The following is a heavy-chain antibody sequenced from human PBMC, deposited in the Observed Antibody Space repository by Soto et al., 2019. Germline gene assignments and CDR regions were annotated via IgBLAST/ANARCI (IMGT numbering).Heavy chain of an antibody. D-gene: IGHD4-17*01. CDR1: GGSISSGGYY. V-gene: IGHV4-31*03. Sequence: PSETLSLTCTVSGGSISSGGYYWSWIRQHPGKGLEWIGNIYYSGSTYYNPSLKSRVTISVDTSKNEFSLNLRSVTAADTAVYYRARVTTWNYYYSGMDVWGQGTTVTVSS. CDR3: ARVTTWNYYYSGMDV. J-gene: IGHJ6*02. CDR2: IYYSGST.